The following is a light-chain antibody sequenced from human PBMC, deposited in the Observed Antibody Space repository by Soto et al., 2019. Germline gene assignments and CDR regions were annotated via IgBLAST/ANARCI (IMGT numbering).Light chain of an antibody. CDR1: SSDVGGYNY. J-gene: IGLJ1*01. V-gene: IGLV2-14*01. CDR2: EVR. CDR3: TSYTSSSTYV. Sequence: QSALTQPASVSGSPGQSITISCTGTSSDVGGYNYVSWYQQHPGKAPKLLIYEVRHRPSGISNRFSGSKSGNTASLTISGFQAEDEADFYCTSYTSSSTYVFGTGAKVTVL.